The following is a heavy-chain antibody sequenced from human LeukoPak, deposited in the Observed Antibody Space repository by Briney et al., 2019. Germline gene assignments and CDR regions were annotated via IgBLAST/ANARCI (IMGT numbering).Heavy chain of an antibody. Sequence: PGGCLRHSCAASAFTFSNYCMNWVRQAPGTGLEWVANIKQDGSEKYYVDSVKGRFTISRDNAKNSLYLQINSLRAKDTAVYYCAKGRGYSWGQGTLVTVSS. D-gene: IGHD2-15*01. J-gene: IGHJ5*02. V-gene: IGHV3-7*01. CDR1: AFTFSNYC. CDR2: IKQDGSEK. CDR3: AKGRGYS.